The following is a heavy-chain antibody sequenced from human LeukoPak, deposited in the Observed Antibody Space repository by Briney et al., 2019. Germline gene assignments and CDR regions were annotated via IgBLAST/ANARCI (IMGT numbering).Heavy chain of an antibody. D-gene: IGHD3-10*01. CDR2: IYYSGST. V-gene: IGHV4-59*01. CDR3: AREMYYSGSGSPNAFDI. CDR1: GGSISSYY. J-gene: IGHJ3*02. Sequence: PSGTLSLTCTVSGGSISSYYWSWIRQPPGKGLEWIGYIYYSGSTNYNPSLKSRVTISIDTSKNQFSLKLSSVTAADTAVYFCAREMYYSGSGSPNAFDIWGQGTMVTVSS.